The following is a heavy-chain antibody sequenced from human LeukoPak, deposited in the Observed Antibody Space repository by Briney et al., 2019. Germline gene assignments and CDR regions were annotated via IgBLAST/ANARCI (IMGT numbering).Heavy chain of an antibody. CDR3: ARDRGTAGAFDI. D-gene: IGHD6-13*01. CDR1: GGTFSSYA. J-gene: IGHJ3*02. CDR2: IIPIFGTA. Sequence: SVKVSCKASGGTFSSYAISWVRQAPGQGLEWMGRIIPIFGTANYAQRFQGRVTITTDESTSTAYMELSSLRSEDTAVYYCARDRGTAGAFDIWGQGTMVTVSS. V-gene: IGHV1-69*05.